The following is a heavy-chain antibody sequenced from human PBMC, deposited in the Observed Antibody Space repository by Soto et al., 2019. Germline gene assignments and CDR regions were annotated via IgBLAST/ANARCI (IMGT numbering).Heavy chain of an antibody. Sequence: QVQLVQSGAEVKKPGASVKVSCKASGYTFTSYAMHWVRQAPGQRLEWMGWINAGNGNTKYSQKFQGRVTITRDTSASTAYMELSSLRSEDTAVYYCVAPPNVVTTRLIWGQGTLVTVSS. V-gene: IGHV1-3*01. CDR1: GYTFTSYA. D-gene: IGHD2-21*02. CDR3: VAPPNVVTTRLI. CDR2: INAGNGNT. J-gene: IGHJ4*02.